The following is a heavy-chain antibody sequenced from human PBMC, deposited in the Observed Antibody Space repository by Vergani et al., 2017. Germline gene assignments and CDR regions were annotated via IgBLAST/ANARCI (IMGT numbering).Heavy chain of an antibody. CDR1: GYSISSGYY. CDR2: IYHSGST. V-gene: IGHV4-38-2*02. D-gene: IGHD4-17*01. J-gene: IGHJ4*02. CDR3: ARDWVXWGLYGDYGGFDY. Sequence: QVQLQESGPGLVKPSETLSLTCTVSGYSISSGYYWGWIRQPPGKGLEWIGSIYHSGSTYYNPSLKSRVTISVDTSKNQFSLKLSSVTAADTAVYYCARDWVXWGLYGDYGGFDYWGQGTLVTVSS.